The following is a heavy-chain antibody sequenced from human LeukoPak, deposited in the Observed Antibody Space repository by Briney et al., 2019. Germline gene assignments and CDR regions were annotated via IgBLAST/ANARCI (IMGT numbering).Heavy chain of an antibody. CDR1: GFTFSSYW. D-gene: IGHD5-24*01. CDR2: ISDVGSHT. Sequence: GGSLRLSCAASGFTFSSYWMHWVRQAPGNGLVWVSRISDVGSHTFYADSVKGRFAMSRDNAKNTLYLQMNSLRAEDTAVYYCARVTGGYNLVDYWGQGTLVTVSS. CDR3: ARVTGGYNLVDY. V-gene: IGHV3-74*01. J-gene: IGHJ4*02.